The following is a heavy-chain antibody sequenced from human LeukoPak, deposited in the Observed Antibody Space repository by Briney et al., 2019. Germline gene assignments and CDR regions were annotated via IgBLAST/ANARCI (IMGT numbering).Heavy chain of an antibody. CDR3: ARDPWGTYSSSSGYHFDY. CDR1: GYTFTSYD. J-gene: IGHJ4*02. CDR2: MNPNSGNT. V-gene: IGHV1-8*01. D-gene: IGHD6-6*01. Sequence: ASVKVSCKASGYTFTSYDINWVRQATGQGLEWMGWMNPNSGNTGYAQKFQGRVTMTRNTSISTVYMELSSLRSEDTAVYYCARDPWGTYSSSSGYHFDYWGQGTLVTVSS.